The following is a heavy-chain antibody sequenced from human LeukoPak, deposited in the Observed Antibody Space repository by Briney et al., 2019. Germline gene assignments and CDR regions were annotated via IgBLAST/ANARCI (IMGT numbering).Heavy chain of an antibody. V-gene: IGHV3-48*01. Sequence: GGSLRLSCAASGFTFSSYSMNWVRQAPGKGLEWVSYISSSSSTIYYADSVKGRFTISRDNAKNSLYLQMNSLRAEDTAVYYCAGGKYCSSTSCYFRTFDYWGQGTLVTVSS. CDR3: AGGKYCSSTSCYFRTFDY. CDR1: GFTFSSYS. D-gene: IGHD2-2*01. J-gene: IGHJ4*02. CDR2: ISSSSSTI.